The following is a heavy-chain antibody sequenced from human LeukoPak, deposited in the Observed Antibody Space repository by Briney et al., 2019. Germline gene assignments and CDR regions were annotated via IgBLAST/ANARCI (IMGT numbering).Heavy chain of an antibody. Sequence: PGGSLRLSCAASGFTFSDYYMSWIRQAPGKGLEWVSFISRSSSYTQYVDSVRGRFTISRDNAKNSLYLQMNSLRAEDTAVYYCAGEGYGDYAYWGQGTLVTVSS. CDR2: ISRSSSYT. CDR1: GFTFSDYY. V-gene: IGHV3-11*06. J-gene: IGHJ4*02. CDR3: AGEGYGDYAY. D-gene: IGHD4-17*01.